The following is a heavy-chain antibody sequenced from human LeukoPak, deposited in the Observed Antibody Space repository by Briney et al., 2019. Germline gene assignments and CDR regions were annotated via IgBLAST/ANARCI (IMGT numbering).Heavy chain of an antibody. Sequence: ASVKVSCKASGYTFTGYCMHWVRQAPGQGLEWMGWINPNSGGTNYAQKFQGRVTMTRDTSISTAYMELSRLRSDDTAVYYCARAGDYYDSSGYYSYWGQGTLVTVSS. V-gene: IGHV1-2*02. D-gene: IGHD3-22*01. CDR3: ARAGDYYDSSGYYSY. CDR1: GYTFTGYC. CDR2: INPNSGGT. J-gene: IGHJ4*02.